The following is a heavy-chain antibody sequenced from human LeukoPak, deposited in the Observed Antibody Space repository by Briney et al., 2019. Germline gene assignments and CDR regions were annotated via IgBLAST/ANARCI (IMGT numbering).Heavy chain of an antibody. J-gene: IGHJ4*01. CDR3: ARSSSSSPLGY. CDR2: IYYSGST. V-gene: IGHV4-39*01. Sequence: SETLSLTCTVSGGSSSSSSYYWGWIRQPPGKGLEWIGSIYYSGSTYYNPSLKSRVTISVDTSKNQFSLKLSSVTAADTAVYYCARSSSSSPLGYWGHGTLVTVSS. D-gene: IGHD6-6*01. CDR1: GGSSSSSSYY.